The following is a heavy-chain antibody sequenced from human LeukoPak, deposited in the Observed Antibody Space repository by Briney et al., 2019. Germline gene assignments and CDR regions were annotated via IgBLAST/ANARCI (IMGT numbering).Heavy chain of an antibody. Sequence: GESLKISCKGSGYSFTNYWIGWVRQMPGKGLEWMGIIYPGDSDIRYSPSFQGQVTISADKSISTAYLQWSSLKASDTAMYYCATLNDYGDYAFDYWGQGTLVTVSS. CDR3: ATLNDYGDYAFDY. CDR2: IYPGDSDI. D-gene: IGHD4-17*01. V-gene: IGHV5-51*01. CDR1: GYSFTNYW. J-gene: IGHJ4*02.